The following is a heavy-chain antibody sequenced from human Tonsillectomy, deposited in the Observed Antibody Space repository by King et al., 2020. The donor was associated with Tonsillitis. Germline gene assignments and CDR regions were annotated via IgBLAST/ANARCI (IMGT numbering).Heavy chain of an antibody. CDR1: GGSISNNNYY. Sequence: VQLPESGPGLVKPSQTLSLTCTVSGGSISNNNYYWSWIRQPAGKGLEWIGRIYTSGSTNYNPSLKSRVTMSVDTSKNQFSVKLSSVTAADTAVYYCARVYGDNYFYKDVWGKGTTVTVSS. D-gene: IGHD4-17*01. V-gene: IGHV4-61*02. CDR3: ARVYGDNYFYKDV. J-gene: IGHJ6*03. CDR2: IYTSGST.